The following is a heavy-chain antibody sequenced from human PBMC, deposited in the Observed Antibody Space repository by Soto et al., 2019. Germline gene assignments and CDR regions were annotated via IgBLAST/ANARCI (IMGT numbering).Heavy chain of an antibody. V-gene: IGHV1-69*01. CDR1: GGTFSSYA. CDR3: ARDIEGGASGAGEY. CDR2: IIPIFGTA. D-gene: IGHD2-21*01. Sequence: QVQLVQSGAEVKKPGSSVKVSCKASGGTFSSYAISWVRQAPGQGLEWMGGIIPIFGTANYAQKFQGRVTIPADESTSKAYMELSSLSAEDTDVYYCARDIEGGASGAGEYWGQGTLVTVSS. J-gene: IGHJ4*02.